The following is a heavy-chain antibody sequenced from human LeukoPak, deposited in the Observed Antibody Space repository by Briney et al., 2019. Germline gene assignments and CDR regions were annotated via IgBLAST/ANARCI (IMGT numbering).Heavy chain of an antibody. Sequence: GGSLRLSCTVSGFTFGTYWVTWVRQAPGKGLEWVANIKQDGSEKYYVDSVKGRFTITRDNAKKALYLEMNSLRVEDTTLYYCARENYYDSSGNDAFDVWGQGTMVTVSS. CDR2: IKQDGSEK. J-gene: IGHJ3*01. CDR3: ARENYYDSSGNDAFDV. CDR1: GFTFGTYW. V-gene: IGHV3-7*04. D-gene: IGHD3-22*01.